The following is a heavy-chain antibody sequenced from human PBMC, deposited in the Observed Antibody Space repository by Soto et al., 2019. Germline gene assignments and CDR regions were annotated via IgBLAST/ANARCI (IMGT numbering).Heavy chain of an antibody. Sequence: GGSRRLSCAASGFTFSSYGMHWVRQAPGKGLEWVAVIWYDGSNKYYADSVKGRFTISRDNSKNTLYLQMNSLRAEDTAVYYCARTKQNEDYYYYGMDVWGQGTTVTVSS. CDR3: ARTKQNEDYYYYGMDV. J-gene: IGHJ6*02. CDR1: GFTFSSYG. D-gene: IGHD2-8*01. CDR2: IWYDGSNK. V-gene: IGHV3-33*01.